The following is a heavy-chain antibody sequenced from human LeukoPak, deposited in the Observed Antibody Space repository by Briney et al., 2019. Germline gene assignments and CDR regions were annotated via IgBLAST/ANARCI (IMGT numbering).Heavy chain of an antibody. D-gene: IGHD3-22*01. CDR1: GYTFTSYY. J-gene: IGHJ4*02. CDR2: INPSGGST. V-gene: IGHV1-46*01. CDR3: ARMYYYDSSPWGFDH. Sequence: ASVKVSCKASGYTFTSYYMHWVRQAPGQGLEWMGIINPSGGSTTYAQKFQGRVTMTRDTSTSTVYMELSSLRSEDTAVYYCARMYYYDSSPWGFDHWGQGTLVTVSS.